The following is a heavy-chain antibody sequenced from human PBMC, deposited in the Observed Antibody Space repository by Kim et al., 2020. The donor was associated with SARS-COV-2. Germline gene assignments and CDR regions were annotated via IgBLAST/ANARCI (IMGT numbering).Heavy chain of an antibody. CDR1: GYTFTSYD. V-gene: IGHV1-8*01. J-gene: IGHJ6*02. D-gene: IGHD2-2*03. Sequence: ASVKVSCKASGYTFTSYDINWVRQATGQGLEWMGWMNPNSGNTGYAQKFQGRVTMTRNTSISTAYMELSSLRSEDTAVYYCARLDIVVVPAAGYYYGMDVWGQGTTVTVSS. CDR2: MNPNSGNT. CDR3: ARLDIVVVPAAGYYYGMDV.